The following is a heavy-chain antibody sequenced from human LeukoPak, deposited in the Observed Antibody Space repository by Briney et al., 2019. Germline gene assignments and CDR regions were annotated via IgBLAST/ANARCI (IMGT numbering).Heavy chain of an antibody. CDR3: ASAYYYDIFDY. V-gene: IGHV3-23*01. CDR1: GFTFSNHG. J-gene: IGHJ4*02. D-gene: IGHD3-22*01. Sequence: PGGSLRLSCAASGFTFSNHGMNWVRQAPGKWLEWVSGISPSGDITYYADSVKGRFTISRDNSKNTLYLQMNSLRAEDTAVYYCASAYYYDIFDYWGQGTLVTVSS. CDR2: ISPSGDIT.